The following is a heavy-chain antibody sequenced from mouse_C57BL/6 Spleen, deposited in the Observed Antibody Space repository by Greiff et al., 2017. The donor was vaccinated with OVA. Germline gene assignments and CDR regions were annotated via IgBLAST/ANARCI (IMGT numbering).Heavy chain of an antibody. V-gene: IGHV1-53*01. Sequence: QVQLQQPGTELVKPGASVKLSCKASGYTFTSYWMHWVKQRPGQGLEWIGNINPSNGGTNYNEKLKSKATPTEDKSASTAYMQLRSLTSEDSAVYYCARELRLRLFDYWGQGATLTVSS. J-gene: IGHJ2*01. D-gene: IGHD3-2*02. CDR1: GYTFTSYW. CDR3: ARELRLRLFDY. CDR2: INPSNGGT.